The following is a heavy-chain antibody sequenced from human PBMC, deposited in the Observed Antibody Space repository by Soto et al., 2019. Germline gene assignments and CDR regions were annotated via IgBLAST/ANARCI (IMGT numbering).Heavy chain of an antibody. V-gene: IGHV3-23*01. CDR1: GFTFSTYP. D-gene: IGHD1-26*01. CDR2: IHGSGETT. Sequence: GSLRLSCAASGFTFSTYPMTWVRQAPGKGLEWVSSIHGSGETTYYAESVKGRFIISRDNSKNTLYLQMDSLRVDDTAVYFCARRSRGSYYAAFDVWGQGTVVTVSS. CDR3: ARRSRGSYYAAFDV. J-gene: IGHJ3*01.